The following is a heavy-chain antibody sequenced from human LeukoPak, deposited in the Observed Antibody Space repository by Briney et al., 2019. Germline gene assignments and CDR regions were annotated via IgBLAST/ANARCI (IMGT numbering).Heavy chain of an antibody. V-gene: IGHV3-49*04. CDR3: TRGGDFWSGEGSDY. Sequence: GGSLRLSCTASGFTFGDYAMSWVRQAPGKGLEWVGFIRSKAYGGTTEYAASVKGRFTISRDDSKSIAYLQMNSLKTEDTAVYYCTRGGDFWSGEGSDYWGQGTLVTVSS. J-gene: IGHJ4*02. CDR2: IRSKAYGGTT. CDR1: GFTFGDYA. D-gene: IGHD3-3*01.